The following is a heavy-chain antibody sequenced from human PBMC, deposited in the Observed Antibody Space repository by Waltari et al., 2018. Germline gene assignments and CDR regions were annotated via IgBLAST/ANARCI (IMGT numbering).Heavy chain of an antibody. D-gene: IGHD6-19*01. CDR3: ARKQWLAPKIDY. CDR2: INHSGST. J-gene: IGHJ4*02. CDR1: GGSFSGYY. V-gene: IGHV4-34*01. Sequence: QVQLQQWGAGLLKPSETLSLTCAVYGGSFSGYYWSWIRQPPGKGLEWIGEINHSGSTNYNPSLKSRVTISVDTSKNQFSLKLSSVTAADMAVYYCARKQWLAPKIDYWGQGTLVTVSS.